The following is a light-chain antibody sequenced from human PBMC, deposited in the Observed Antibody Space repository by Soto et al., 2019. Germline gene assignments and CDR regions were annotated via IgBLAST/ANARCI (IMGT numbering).Light chain of an antibody. CDR1: TGAVTSGHY. Sequence: QAVVTQEPSLTVSPGGTVTLTCASSTGAVTSGHYPHWFQQKPGQVPTTLIYDTNIRHSWTPARFSGSLLGDKAALTLSDAQHDEEDEYYCLVIYVGVAEVFGPGTKVTVL. V-gene: IGLV7-46*01. CDR2: DTN. J-gene: IGLJ1*01. CDR3: LVIYVGVAEV.